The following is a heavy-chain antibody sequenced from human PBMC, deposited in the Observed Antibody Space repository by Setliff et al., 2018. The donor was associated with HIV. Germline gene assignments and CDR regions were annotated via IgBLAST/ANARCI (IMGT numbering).Heavy chain of an antibody. CDR3: GSGQHSYSYLGYYYSGVDV. J-gene: IGHJ6*02. CDR1: GGTLSNYV. D-gene: IGHD3-16*01. Sequence: SVKVSCKTSGGTLSNYVITWVRQAPGQGLEWMGMIIPMYNIPAYAQKFQGRVTFTADESTSTAYMELSSLRYDDTAIYYCGSGQHSYSYLGYYYSGVDVWGQGTTVTVSS. CDR2: IIPMYNIP. V-gene: IGHV1-69*13.